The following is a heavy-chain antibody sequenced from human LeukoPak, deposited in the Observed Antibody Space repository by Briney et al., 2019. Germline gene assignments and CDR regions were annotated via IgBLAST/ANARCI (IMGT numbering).Heavy chain of an antibody. CDR3: ARDPYSSSPTGGLVYMDV. CDR1: GGSISSYY. V-gene: IGHV4-4*07. Sequence: PSETLSLTCTVSGGSISSYYWSWIRQPAGKGLEWIGRIYTSGSTNYNPSLKSRVTMSVDTSKNQFSLKLSSVTAADTVVYYCARDPYSSSPTGGLVYMDVWGKGTTVTISS. J-gene: IGHJ6*03. CDR2: IYTSGST. D-gene: IGHD6-13*01.